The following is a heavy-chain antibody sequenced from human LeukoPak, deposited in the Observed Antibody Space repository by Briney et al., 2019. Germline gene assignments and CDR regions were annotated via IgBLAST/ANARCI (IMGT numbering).Heavy chain of an antibody. CDR3: ASTYCSSTSCYVTGYYYHYYMDV. CDR2: ISSSSSYL. CDR1: GFTFSSYS. Sequence: KSGGSLRLSCAASGFTFSSYSMNWVRQARGKGLEWVSSISSSSSYLYYADSVKGRFTISRDNAKNSLYLQMNSLRAEDTAVYYCASTYCSSTSCYVTGYYYHYYMDVWGKGTTVTVSS. V-gene: IGHV3-21*01. D-gene: IGHD2-2*01. J-gene: IGHJ6*03.